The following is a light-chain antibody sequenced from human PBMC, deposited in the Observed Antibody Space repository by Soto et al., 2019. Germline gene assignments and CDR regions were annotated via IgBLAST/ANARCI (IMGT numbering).Light chain of an antibody. CDR3: QHFGDSPVT. CDR1: QSVTSN. J-gene: IGKJ5*01. V-gene: IGKV3D-15*01. CDR2: GAF. Sequence: IVMTQSPATLSVSPWERVTLSCRASQSVTSNLAWYQQKPGQAPRLLIYGAFNRATGIPDRFSGGGSGTDFTLTISRLEPEDFAVYYCQHFGDSPVTFGQGTRLEIK.